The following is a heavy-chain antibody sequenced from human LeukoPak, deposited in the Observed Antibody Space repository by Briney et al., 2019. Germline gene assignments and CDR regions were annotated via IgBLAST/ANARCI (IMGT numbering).Heavy chain of an antibody. Sequence: ASVKVSCKASGYTFTCYDINWVRQAPGQGLEWMGWMNPNSGNTGYAQKFQGRVTMTRNTSISTAYMELSSLRSEDTAVYYCARGPYYYDSDLWVAFDIWGQGTMVTVSS. V-gene: IGHV1-8*01. CDR2: MNPNSGNT. J-gene: IGHJ3*02. CDR3: ARGPYYYDSDLWVAFDI. D-gene: IGHD3-22*01. CDR1: GYTFTCYD.